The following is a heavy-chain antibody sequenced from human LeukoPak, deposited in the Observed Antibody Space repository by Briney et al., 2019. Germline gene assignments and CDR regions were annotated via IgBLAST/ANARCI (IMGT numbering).Heavy chain of an antibody. V-gene: IGHV1-8*01. D-gene: IGHD5-18*01. CDR2: MNHNSGNT. CDR1: GYTFTSYD. J-gene: IGHJ4*02. CDR3: ARFVDTAMVNDY. Sequence: ASVKVSCKASGYTFTSYDINWVRQATGQGLEWMGWMNHNSGNTGYAQKFQGRVTMTRNTSISTAYMELSSLRSEDTAVYYCARFVDTAMVNDYWGQGTLVTVSS.